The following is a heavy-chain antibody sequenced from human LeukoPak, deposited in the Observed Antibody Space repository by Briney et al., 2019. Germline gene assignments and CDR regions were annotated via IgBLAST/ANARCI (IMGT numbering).Heavy chain of an antibody. Sequence: PSETLSLTCAVYGGSFSGYYWSWIRQPPGKGLEWIGEINHSGSTNYNPSLKSRVTISVDTSKNQFSLKLSSVTAADTAVYYCARRRGYYGSGSYLWFDPWGQGTLVTVSS. D-gene: IGHD3-10*01. CDR2: INHSGST. CDR1: GGSFSGYY. V-gene: IGHV4-34*01. J-gene: IGHJ5*02. CDR3: ARRRGYYGSGSYLWFDP.